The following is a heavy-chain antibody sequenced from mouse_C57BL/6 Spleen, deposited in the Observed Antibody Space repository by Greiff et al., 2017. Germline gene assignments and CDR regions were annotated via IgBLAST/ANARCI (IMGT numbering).Heavy chain of an antibody. Sequence: EVKLVESGGGLVKPGGSLKLSCAASGFTFSSYAMSWVRQTPEKRLEWVATISDGGSYTYYPDNVTGRFTISRDNAKNNLYLQMSHLKSEDTAMYYCARDEYGSSMDYWGQGTSVTVSS. V-gene: IGHV5-4*01. CDR2: ISDGGSYT. D-gene: IGHD1-1*01. CDR3: ARDEYGSSMDY. CDR1: GFTFSSYA. J-gene: IGHJ4*01.